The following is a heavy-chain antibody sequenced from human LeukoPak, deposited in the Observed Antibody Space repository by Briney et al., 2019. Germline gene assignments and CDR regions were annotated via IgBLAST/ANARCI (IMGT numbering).Heavy chain of an antibody. CDR1: GFTFSSYS. CDR3: ASGLHIYYYYGMDV. J-gene: IGHJ6*02. V-gene: IGHV3-48*02. Sequence: GGSLRLSCAASGFTFSSYSMNWVRQAPGKGLEWVSYISSSSTIYYADSVKGRFTISRDNAKNSLYLQMNSLRDEDTAVYYCASGLHIYYYYGMDVWGQGTTVTVSS. CDR2: ISSSSTI.